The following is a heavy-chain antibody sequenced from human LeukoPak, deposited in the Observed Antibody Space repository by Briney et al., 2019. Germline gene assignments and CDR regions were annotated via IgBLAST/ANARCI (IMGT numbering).Heavy chain of an antibody. D-gene: IGHD6-6*01. V-gene: IGHV3-30*02. CDR3: AKDLTLEYSSSSGDY. Sequence: GGSLRLSYAASGFTFSSYGMHWVRQAPGKGLEWVAFIRYDGSNKYYADSVKGRFTISRDNSKNTLYLQMNSLRAEDTAVYYCAKDLTLEYSSSSGDYWGQGTLVAVSS. CDR2: IRYDGSNK. CDR1: GFTFSSYG. J-gene: IGHJ4*02.